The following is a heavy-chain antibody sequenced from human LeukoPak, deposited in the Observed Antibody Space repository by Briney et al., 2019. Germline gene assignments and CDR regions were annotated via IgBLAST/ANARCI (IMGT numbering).Heavy chain of an antibody. CDR2: IRYDGSNK. J-gene: IGHJ6*03. CDR3: AREDRLQSTRGNYYYYMDV. V-gene: IGHV3-30*02. CDR1: GFTFSSYG. Sequence: GGSLRLSCAASGFTFSSYGMHWVRQAPGKGLEWVAFIRYDGSNKYYADSVKGRFTISRDNSKNTLYLQMNSLRAEDTAVYYCAREDRLQSTRGNYYYYMDVWGKGTTVTVSS. D-gene: IGHD5-24*01.